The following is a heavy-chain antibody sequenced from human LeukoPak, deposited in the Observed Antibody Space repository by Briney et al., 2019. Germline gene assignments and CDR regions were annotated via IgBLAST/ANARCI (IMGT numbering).Heavy chain of an antibody. V-gene: IGHV3-74*01. CDR2: INSDGSST. D-gene: IGHD3-3*01. Sequence: GGSLRLSCAASGFTFSSYWMHWVRQAPGKGLVWVSRINSDGSSTSYADSVKGRFTIPRDNAKNTLYLQMNSLRAEDTAVYYCARERRTLSGNSCDYWGQGTLVTVSS. CDR1: GFTFSSYW. CDR3: ARERRTLSGNSCDY. J-gene: IGHJ4*02.